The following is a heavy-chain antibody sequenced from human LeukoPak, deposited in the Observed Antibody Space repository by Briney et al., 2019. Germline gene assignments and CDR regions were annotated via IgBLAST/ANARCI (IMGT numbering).Heavy chain of an antibody. Sequence: PGGSLRLSCAASGFTFSSYAMHWVRQAPGKGLEYVSAISSNGGSTYYANSVKGRFTISRDNSKNTLYLLMGSLRAEDMAVYYCASSTVTTAPHYYYYGMDVWGQGTTVTVSS. D-gene: IGHD4-17*01. CDR2: ISSNGGST. CDR1: GFTFSSYA. J-gene: IGHJ6*02. CDR3: ASSTVTTAPHYYYYGMDV. V-gene: IGHV3-64*01.